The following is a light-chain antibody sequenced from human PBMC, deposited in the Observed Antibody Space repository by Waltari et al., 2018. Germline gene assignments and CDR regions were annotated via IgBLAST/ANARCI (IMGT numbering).Light chain of an antibody. CDR3: QQYYSPPPYT. Sequence: DIVMTQSPDSLAVSVGERATINCKSSQSVLKSSNNKNHLAWYQQKAGQPPKLLIYWASTRESGVPDRFSGSATGTDFTLTISSLQAEDVAVYYCQQYYSPPPYT. CDR2: WAS. V-gene: IGKV4-1*01. J-gene: IGKJ2*01. CDR1: QSVLKSSNNKNH.